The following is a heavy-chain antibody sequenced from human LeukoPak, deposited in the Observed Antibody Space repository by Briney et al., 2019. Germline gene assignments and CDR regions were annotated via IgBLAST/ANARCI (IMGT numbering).Heavy chain of an antibody. CDR2: ISYDGSNK. CDR3: AKDSSETNPYYGMDV. V-gene: IGHV3-30*18. D-gene: IGHD4-17*01. Sequence: GGSLRLSCAASGFTFSRYGMHWVRQAPGKGLEWVAVISYDGSNKYYADSGKGRFTISRDNSKNALYLQMNSLRAEDTAMFYCAKDSSETNPYYGMDVWGQGTTVTVS. CDR1: GFTFSRYG. J-gene: IGHJ6*02.